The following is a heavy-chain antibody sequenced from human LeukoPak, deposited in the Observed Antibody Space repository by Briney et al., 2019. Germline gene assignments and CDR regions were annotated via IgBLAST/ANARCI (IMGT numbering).Heavy chain of an antibody. CDR3: ARDDYYDSSGFGTVDI. Sequence: PGGSLRLSCVTSGSTFSIYSMNWVRQAPGKGLEWVSSISSSSSYIYYADSVKGRFTISRDNAKNSLYLQMNSLRAEDTAVYYCARDDYYDSSGFGTVDIWGQGTMVTVSS. D-gene: IGHD3-22*01. CDR1: GSTFSIYS. V-gene: IGHV3-21*01. J-gene: IGHJ3*02. CDR2: ISSSSSYI.